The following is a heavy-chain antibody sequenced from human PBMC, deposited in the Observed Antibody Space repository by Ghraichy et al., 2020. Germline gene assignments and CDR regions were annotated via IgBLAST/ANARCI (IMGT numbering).Heavy chain of an antibody. CDR2: IYWHDNK. J-gene: IGHJ4*02. V-gene: IGHV2-5*01. CDR1: GFSLSTSGVG. Sequence: SGPTLVKPTQTLTLTCTFSGFSLSTSGVGVGWIRQPPGKALEWLAFIYWHDNKHYSPSLESRLTITKDTSKNQVVLTVTSVDPGDTGTYYCAHAHESPFRYWGQGTLVTVSS. CDR3: AHAHESPFRY.